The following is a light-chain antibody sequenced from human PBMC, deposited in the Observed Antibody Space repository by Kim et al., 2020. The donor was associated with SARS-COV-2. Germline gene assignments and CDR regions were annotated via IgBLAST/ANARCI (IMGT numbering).Light chain of an antibody. J-gene: IGKJ2*01. Sequence: VLTQTPLSSPVTVGQPASISCKSSQSLAHLSWFQQRPGQPPRLLIYQISGRVAGVPDRFSGSGAGTDFTLRISRVEAEDVGTYYCTQSTHFPYTFGQGTKLEI. CDR2: QIS. CDR1: QSLAH. CDR3: TQSTHFPYT. V-gene: IGKV2-24*01.